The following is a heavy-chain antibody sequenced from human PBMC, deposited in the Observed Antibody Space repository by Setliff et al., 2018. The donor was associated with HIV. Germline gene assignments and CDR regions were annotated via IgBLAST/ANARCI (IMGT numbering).Heavy chain of an antibody. J-gene: IGHJ4*02. Sequence: GASVKVSCKAPGNSFNGDFLNWVRQAPGQGLEWMGNIKLSSGGTKFAQKFLGRVTMTRDTSTNTALVELRRLNSDDTATYFCVTSPGSFTSVDETEAGDYWGQGTLVTVSS. CDR3: VTSPGSFTSVDETEAGDY. D-gene: IGHD6-25*01. V-gene: IGHV1-2*02. CDR2: IKLSSGGT. CDR1: GNSFNGDF.